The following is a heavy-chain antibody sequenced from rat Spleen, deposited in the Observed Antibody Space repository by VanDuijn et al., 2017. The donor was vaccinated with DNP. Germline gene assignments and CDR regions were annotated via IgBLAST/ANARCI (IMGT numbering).Heavy chain of an antibody. CDR2: ISYSGRT. V-gene: IGHV3-1*01. D-gene: IGHD1-3*01. Sequence: EVQLQESGPGLVKPSQSLSLTCSVTGYSISRTYWGWFRKFPGNKMEYIGHISYSGRTNYNPSLKRRISISRDTSKNQFFLQLNSVTTEDTATYYCVRPLFNFGSFPDNWGQGVMVTVSS. J-gene: IGHJ2*01. CDR3: VRPLFNFGSFPDN. CDR1: GYSISRTY.